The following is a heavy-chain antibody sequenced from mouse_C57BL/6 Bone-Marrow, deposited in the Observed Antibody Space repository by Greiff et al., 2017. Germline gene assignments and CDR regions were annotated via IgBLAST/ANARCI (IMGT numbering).Heavy chain of an antibody. V-gene: IGHV1-69*01. CDR2: IDPSDSYT. CDR3: ALGLYYYGSSYYFDD. J-gene: IGHJ2*01. Sequence: QVQLQQPGAELVMPGASVKLSCKASGYTFTSYWMHWVKQRPGQGLEWIGEIDPSDSYTNYNQKFKGKSTLTVDKSSSTAYMQLSSLTSEDTAVYYCALGLYYYGSSYYFDDWGQGTTLTVSS. D-gene: IGHD1-1*01. CDR1: GYTFTSYW.